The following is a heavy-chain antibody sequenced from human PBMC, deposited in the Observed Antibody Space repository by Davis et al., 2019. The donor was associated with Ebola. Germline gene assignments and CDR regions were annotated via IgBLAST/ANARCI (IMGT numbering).Heavy chain of an antibody. J-gene: IGHJ3*01. D-gene: IGHD2-15*01. CDR3: AKDTPNIWFDV. CDR2: HGTSGDT. CDR1: GFVFRNYV. V-gene: IGHV3-23*01. Sequence: GESLKISCAASGFVFRNYVMSWVRRAPGKGLEWVSTHGTSGDTYYADSVKGRFTISRDNSKNTLHLQMNSLGVEDTAIYYCAKDTPNIWFDVWGQGTMVAVSS.